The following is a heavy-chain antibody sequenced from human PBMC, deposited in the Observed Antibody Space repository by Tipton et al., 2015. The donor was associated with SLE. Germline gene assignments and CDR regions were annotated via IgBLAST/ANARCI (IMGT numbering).Heavy chain of an antibody. J-gene: IGHJ3*02. D-gene: IGHD3-16*01. CDR3: ARAFPIRGGNAFDI. CDR2: IYYSGST. V-gene: IGHV4-59*01. Sequence: TLSLTCTVSGGSISSYYWSWIRQPPGKGLEWIGYIYYSGSTNYNPSLKSRVTISVDTSKNQFSLKLSSVTAADTAVYYCARAFPIRGGNAFDIWGQGTMVTVSS. CDR1: GGSISSYY.